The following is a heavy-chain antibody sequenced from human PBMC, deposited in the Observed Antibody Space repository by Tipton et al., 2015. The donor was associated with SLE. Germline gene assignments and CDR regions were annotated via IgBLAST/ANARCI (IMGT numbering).Heavy chain of an antibody. CDR1: GFTFSNFW. Sequence: GSLRLSCAASGFTFSNFWMNWVRQAPGKGLEWVAKIKQDGSAKYYVDSVKGRFTISRDNAKNSLYLQMNSLRAEDTAVYYCASGVWSRWYYDFWSGFGYWGQGTLVTVSS. J-gene: IGHJ4*02. CDR2: IKQDGSAK. V-gene: IGHV3-7*03. D-gene: IGHD3-3*01. CDR3: ASGVWSRWYYDFWSGFGY.